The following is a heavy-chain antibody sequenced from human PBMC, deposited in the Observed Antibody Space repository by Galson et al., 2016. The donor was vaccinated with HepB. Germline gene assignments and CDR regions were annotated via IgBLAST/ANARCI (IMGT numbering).Heavy chain of an antibody. D-gene: IGHD2-8*01. J-gene: IGHJ3*02. Sequence: LRLSCAASGFTFSTYNMNWVRQSPGKGLEWIGEIYHTGVTNYNPSVKSRVTISVDKSTNQFSLKLISMTAADTAVYYCARNGRTARGALDIWGQGTMVTVSS. V-gene: IGHV4-4*02. CDR2: IYHTGVT. CDR1: GFTFSTYNM. CDR3: ARNGRTARGALDI.